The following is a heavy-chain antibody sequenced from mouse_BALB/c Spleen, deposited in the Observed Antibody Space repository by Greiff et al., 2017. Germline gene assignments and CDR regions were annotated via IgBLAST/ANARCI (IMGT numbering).Heavy chain of an antibody. CDR2: IDPANGNT. CDR3: ARSFPHYAMDY. V-gene: IGHV14-3*02. Sequence: EVQLQQSGAELVKPGASVKLSCTASGFNIKDTYMHWVKQRPEQGLEWIGRIDPANGNTKYDPKFQGKATITADTSSNTAYLQLSSLTSEDTAVYYCARSFPHYAMDYWGQGTSVTVSS. J-gene: IGHJ4*01. CDR1: GFNIKDTY.